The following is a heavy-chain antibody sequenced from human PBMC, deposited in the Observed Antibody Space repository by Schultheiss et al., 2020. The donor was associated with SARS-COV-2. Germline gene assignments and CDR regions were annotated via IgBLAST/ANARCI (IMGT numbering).Heavy chain of an antibody. V-gene: IGHV3-33*06. Sequence: GGSLRLSCAASGFTLSNYGMHWVRQAPGKGLEWVAVIWKDGVKTYYADSVKGRFTISRDNSKNTLYLQMNSLRVDDTAVYYCAKGALPTADPWGQGILVTVSS. J-gene: IGHJ5*02. CDR3: AKGALPTADP. CDR2: IWKDGVKT. CDR1: GFTLSNYG. D-gene: IGHD2-2*01.